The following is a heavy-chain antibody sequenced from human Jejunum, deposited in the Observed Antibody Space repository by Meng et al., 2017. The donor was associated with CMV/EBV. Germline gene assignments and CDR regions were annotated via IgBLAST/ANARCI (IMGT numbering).Heavy chain of an antibody. CDR2: INFNSGAT. CDR1: GYTFNDYF. V-gene: IGHV1-2*02. CDR3: VAYSGSSFRFDP. D-gene: IGHD5-12*01. Sequence: CKASGYTFNDYFMWMRQAPGQGLEWVGWINFNSGATNYAQKFQGRVTMTRDMSVSTVYMEMSSLRPDDTAVYYCVAYSGSSFRFDPWGQGTLVTVSS. J-gene: IGHJ5*02.